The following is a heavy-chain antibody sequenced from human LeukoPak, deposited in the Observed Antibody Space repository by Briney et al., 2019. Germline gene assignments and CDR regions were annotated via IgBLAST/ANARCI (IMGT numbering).Heavy chain of an antibody. D-gene: IGHD6-13*01. V-gene: IGHV4-34*01. CDR1: GGSFSGYY. CDR3: ARDRIAAAGTWDY. Sequence: SETLSLTCAVYGGSFSGYYWSWIRQPPGKGLEWIGEINHSGSTNYNPSLKSRVTISVDTSKNQFSLKLSSVTAADTAVYYCARDRIAAAGTWDYWGQGTLVTVSS. CDR2: INHSGST. J-gene: IGHJ4*02.